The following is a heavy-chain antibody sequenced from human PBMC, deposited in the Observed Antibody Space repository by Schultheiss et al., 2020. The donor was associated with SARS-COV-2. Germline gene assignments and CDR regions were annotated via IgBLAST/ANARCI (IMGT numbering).Heavy chain of an antibody. J-gene: IGHJ4*02. CDR3: AKGVVSGWTYYFDY. Sequence: SETLSLTCAVYGGSFSGYYWSWIRQPPGKGLEWIGEINHSGSTNYNPSLKSRVTISVDTSKNQFSLKLSSVTAADTAVYYCAKGVVSGWTYYFDYWGQGTLVTVSS. V-gene: IGHV4-34*01. CDR1: GGSFSGYY. D-gene: IGHD6-19*01. CDR2: INHSGST.